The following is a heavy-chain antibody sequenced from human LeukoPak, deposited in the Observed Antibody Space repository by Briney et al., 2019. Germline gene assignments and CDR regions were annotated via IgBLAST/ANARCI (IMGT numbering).Heavy chain of an antibody. CDR2: MIPNSGNT. Sequence: ASVKVSCKASGYTFTSYDINWVRQATGRGLEWMGWMIPNSGNTGYAQKFQGRVTITRNTSISTAYMELSSLRSEDTAVYYCARRYFSYSNYVDYYYYMDVWGKGTTVTVSS. CDR1: GYTFTSYD. V-gene: IGHV1-8*03. J-gene: IGHJ6*03. CDR3: ARRYFSYSNYVDYYYYMDV. D-gene: IGHD4-11*01.